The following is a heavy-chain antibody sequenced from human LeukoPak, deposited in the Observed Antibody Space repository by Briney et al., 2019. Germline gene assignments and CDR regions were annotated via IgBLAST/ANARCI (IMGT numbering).Heavy chain of an antibody. CDR3: ARVGYYDFWSGIPTLDY. D-gene: IGHD3-3*01. V-gene: IGHV1-8*01. Sequence: GASVKVSCKASGYTFTSYDINWVRQATGQGLDWMGWMNPNSGNTGYAHKFQGRVTMTRNTSISTAYMELSSLRSDDTAVYYCARVGYYDFWSGIPTLDYWGQGTLVTVSS. CDR1: GYTFTSYD. CDR2: MNPNSGNT. J-gene: IGHJ4*02.